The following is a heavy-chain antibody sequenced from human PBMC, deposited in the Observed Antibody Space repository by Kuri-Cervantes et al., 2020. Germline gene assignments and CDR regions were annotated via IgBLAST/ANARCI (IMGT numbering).Heavy chain of an antibody. Sequence: SGPTLVKPTQTLTLTCTFSGFSLSTSGMRVSWIRQPPGKALEWLARIDWDDDKFYSTSLKTRLTISEDTSKNQVVLTMTNMDPVDTATYYCVRDSYGSYYFDYWGQGTLVTVSS. V-gene: IGHV2-70*04. CDR2: IDWDDDK. CDR3: VRDSYGSYYFDY. CDR1: GFSLSTSGMR. D-gene: IGHD5-18*01. J-gene: IGHJ4*02.